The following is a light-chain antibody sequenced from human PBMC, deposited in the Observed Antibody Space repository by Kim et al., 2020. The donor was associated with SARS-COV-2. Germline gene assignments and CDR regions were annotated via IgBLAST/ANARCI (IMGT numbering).Light chain of an antibody. CDR3: QQANSFPYT. J-gene: IGKJ2*01. CDR2: AAA. V-gene: IGKV1-12*01. CDR1: QGISRW. Sequence: FASVGDSVTITCRASQGISRWLAWYQQRPGKAPKLLIYAAASLQSGVPPRFSGSGSGTDFTLTISSLQPEDFATYYCQQANSFPYTFGQGTKLEI.